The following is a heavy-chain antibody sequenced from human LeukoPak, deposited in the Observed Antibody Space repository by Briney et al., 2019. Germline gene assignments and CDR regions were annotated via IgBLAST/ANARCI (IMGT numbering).Heavy chain of an antibody. V-gene: IGHV3-30*18. CDR1: GFTFSNNG. Sequence: GGSLRLSCVVSGFTFSNNGMHWVRQAPGKGLEWVAVISYDGSNKYYTDSVKGRFTISRDNSKNTLYLQMNSLRAEDTAVYYCAKDRDLTYCSSTSCSWGYWGQGTLVTVSS. J-gene: IGHJ4*02. D-gene: IGHD2-2*01. CDR2: ISYDGSNK. CDR3: AKDRDLTYCSSTSCSWGY.